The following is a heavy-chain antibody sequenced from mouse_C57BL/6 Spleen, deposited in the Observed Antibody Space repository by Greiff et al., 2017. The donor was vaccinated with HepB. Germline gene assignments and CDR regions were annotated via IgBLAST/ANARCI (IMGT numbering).Heavy chain of an antibody. CDR3: AREVHFLDY. Sequence: QVQLQQPGAELVKPGASVKLSCKASGYTFTSYWMQWVKQRPGQGLEWIGEIDPSDSYTNDNQKFKGKATLNVDTSSCTAYMQLRSLTSEDSAVYYCAREVHFLDYWGQGTTLTVSS. J-gene: IGHJ2*01. V-gene: IGHV1-50*01. CDR2: IDPSDSYT. CDR1: GYTFTSYW.